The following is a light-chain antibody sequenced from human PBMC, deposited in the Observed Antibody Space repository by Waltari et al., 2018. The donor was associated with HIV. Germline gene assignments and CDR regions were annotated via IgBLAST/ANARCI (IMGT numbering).Light chain of an antibody. CDR3: QQYNIWPPLT. CDR2: GAS. J-gene: IGKJ4*01. V-gene: IGKV3-15*01. Sequence: VMMQSPGTLSVSPGERATLSCMASQSVSRNLAWYQQKPGQPPRLLIYGASTRATGIPARFSATGSGTEFTLTISSLQSEDFAVYYCQQYNIWPPLTFGGGTKVEMK. CDR1: QSVSRN.